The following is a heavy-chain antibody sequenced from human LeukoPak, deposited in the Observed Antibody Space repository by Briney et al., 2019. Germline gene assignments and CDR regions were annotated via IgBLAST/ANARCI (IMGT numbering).Heavy chain of an antibody. D-gene: IGHD6-6*01. V-gene: IGHV3-9*01. CDR2: ISWNSGSI. CDR3: TKEIAALPLLGWIAS. Sequence: GGSLRLSCAASGFTFDDYAMHWVRQAPGKGLEWVSGISWNSGSIGYADSVKGRFTISRDNAKNSLYLQMNSLRAEDTALYYCTKEIAALPLLGWIASWAQGTLVTVPS. CDR1: GFTFDDYA. J-gene: IGHJ4*02.